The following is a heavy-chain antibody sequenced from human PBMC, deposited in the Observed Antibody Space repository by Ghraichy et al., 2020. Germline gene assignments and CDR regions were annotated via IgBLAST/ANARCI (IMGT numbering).Heavy chain of an antibody. CDR3: TTLGLSDT. CDR2: IRSKADGGTT. CDR1: GFTFSTAW. D-gene: IGHD2/OR15-2a*01. V-gene: IGHV3-15*01. Sequence: GGSLRLSCAASGFTFSTAWMSWVRQAPGKGLEWLGRIRSKADGGTTDYAATVKDRFFFSRDDSKDTLYLQMNSLKTEDTVVYYCTTLGLSDTWGQGTLVTVSS. J-gene: IGHJ5*02.